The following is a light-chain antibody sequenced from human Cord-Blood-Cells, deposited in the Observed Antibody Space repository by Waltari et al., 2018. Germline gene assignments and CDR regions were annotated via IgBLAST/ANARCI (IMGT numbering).Light chain of an antibody. Sequence: QSALTQPRSVSGSPGQSVTISCTGTSSAVGGYNYVSWYQQHPGKAPKLMIYDVSKRPSGVPDRFPGSKSGNTASLTISGLQAEDEADYYCCSYAGSYTGVFGAGTKLTVL. V-gene: IGLV2-11*01. CDR3: CSYAGSYTGV. J-gene: IGLJ3*02. CDR2: DVS. CDR1: SSAVGGYNY.